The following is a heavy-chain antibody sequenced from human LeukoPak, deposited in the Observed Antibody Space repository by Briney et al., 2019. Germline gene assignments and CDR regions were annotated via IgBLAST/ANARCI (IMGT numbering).Heavy chain of an antibody. CDR2: INTNTGNP. CDR1: GYTFTSYA. J-gene: IGHJ4*02. CDR3: ARGAPYYYDSSGYPPTDY. Sequence: GASVKVSCKASGYTFTSYAMNWVRQAPGQGLEWMGWINTNTGNPTYAQGFTGRFVFSLDTSVSTAYLQISSLKAEDTAVYYCARGAPYYYDSSGYPPTDYWGQGTLVTVSS. V-gene: IGHV7-4-1*02. D-gene: IGHD3-22*01.